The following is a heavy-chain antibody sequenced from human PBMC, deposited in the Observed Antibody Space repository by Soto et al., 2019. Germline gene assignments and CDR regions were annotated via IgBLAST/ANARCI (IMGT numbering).Heavy chain of an antibody. V-gene: IGHV3-66*01. CDR2: IFSGGST. J-gene: IGHJ4*02. D-gene: IGHD1-1*01. CDR3: ARDRYPLDY. Sequence: GGSLRLSCAVSGFTVSSNYMNWVRQAPGKGLEWVSFIFSGGSTYYADSVKGRFTISRDNSKNTLYLQMNSLRAEDTAVYYCARDRYPLDYWGQGTLVTVSS. CDR1: GFTVSSNY.